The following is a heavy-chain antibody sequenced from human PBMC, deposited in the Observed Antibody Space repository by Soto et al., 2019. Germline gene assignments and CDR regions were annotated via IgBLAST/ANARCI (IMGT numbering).Heavy chain of an antibody. J-gene: IGHJ4*02. CDR2: ISGSGGST. V-gene: IGHV3-23*01. D-gene: IGHD3-9*01. CDR1: GFTFSSYA. CDR3: VQSGLGHFFDY. Sequence: GGSLRLSCAASGFTFSSYAMSWVRQAPGKGLEWVSAISGSGGSTYYADSVKGRFTISRDNSKNTLYLQMNSLRAEDTAVYYCVQSGLGHFFDYWGQGTLVTVSS.